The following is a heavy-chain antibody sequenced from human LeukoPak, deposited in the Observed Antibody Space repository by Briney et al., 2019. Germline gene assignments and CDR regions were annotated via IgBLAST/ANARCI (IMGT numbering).Heavy chain of an antibody. J-gene: IGHJ4*02. CDR2: INPNSGGT. CDR3: ARDAHYDFWSGYNY. V-gene: IGHV1-2*02. Sequence: ASVKVSCKASGYTFTSYDINWVRQATGQGLEWMGWINPNSGGTNYAQKFQGRVTMTRDTSISTAYMELSRLRSDDTAVYYCARDAHYDFWSGYNYWGQGTLVTVSS. CDR1: GYTFTSYD. D-gene: IGHD3-3*01.